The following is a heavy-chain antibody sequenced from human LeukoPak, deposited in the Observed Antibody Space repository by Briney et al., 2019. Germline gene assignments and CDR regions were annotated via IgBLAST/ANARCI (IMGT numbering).Heavy chain of an antibody. V-gene: IGHV3-21*01. J-gene: IGHJ3*02. D-gene: IGHD3-9*01. CDR1: GFTFSSYS. CDR2: ISITSSYI. CDR3: AKEYDILTGYYAFDI. Sequence: GGSLRLSCAASGFTFSSYSMNWVRQAPGKGLEWVSSISITSSYIYYADSVKGRFTISRDNAKNSLYLQMNSLRAEDTAVYYCAKEYDILTGYYAFDIWGQGTMVTVSS.